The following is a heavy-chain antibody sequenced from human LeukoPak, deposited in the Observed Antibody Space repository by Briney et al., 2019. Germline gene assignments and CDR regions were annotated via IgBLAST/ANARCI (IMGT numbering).Heavy chain of an antibody. Sequence: SQTLSLTCAISGDSVSGNSVTWNWIRQSPSRGLEWLGRTYYRSTWYNDYAVSVRGRITVNPDTSKNQFSLHLDSVTPEDTAVYYCARRLTQYDCFDPWGQGILVTVSS. V-gene: IGHV6-1*01. J-gene: IGHJ5*02. CDR1: GDSVSGNSVT. CDR2: TYYRSTWYN. D-gene: IGHD2-2*01. CDR3: ARRLTQYDCFDP.